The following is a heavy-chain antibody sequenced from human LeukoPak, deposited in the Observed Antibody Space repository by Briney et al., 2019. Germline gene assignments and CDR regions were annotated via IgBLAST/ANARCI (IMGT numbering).Heavy chain of an antibody. CDR3: ARGLYSYDY. V-gene: IGHV3-11*04. CDR2: ISYSGSPI. CDR1: GFRFSDYY. Sequence: GGSLRLSCGASGFRFSDYYMVWIRQAPGKGLEWISYISYSGSPIDYADSMKGRFTISRDNAKNSLYLQMDSLRVEDTAVYYCARGLYSYDYWGQGTLVTVSS. D-gene: IGHD3-16*01. J-gene: IGHJ4*02.